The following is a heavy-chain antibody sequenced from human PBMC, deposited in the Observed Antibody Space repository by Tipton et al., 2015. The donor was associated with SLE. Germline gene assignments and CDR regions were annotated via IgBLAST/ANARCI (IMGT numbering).Heavy chain of an antibody. CDR3: ARTGFYYVPYFQH. D-gene: IGHD3-10*02. Sequence: TLSLTCTVSGGSISSSSYYWSWIRQPAGKGLEWIGRIYTSGSTNYNPSLKSRVTISVDTSKNQFSLKLSSVTAADTAVYYCARTGFYYVPYFQHWGQGTLVTVSS. CDR2: IYTSGST. CDR1: GGSISSSSYY. J-gene: IGHJ1*01. V-gene: IGHV4-61*02.